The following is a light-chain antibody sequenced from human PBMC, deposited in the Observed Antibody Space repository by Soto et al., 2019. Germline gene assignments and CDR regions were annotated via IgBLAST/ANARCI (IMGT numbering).Light chain of an antibody. J-gene: IGKJ2*01. Sequence: EIVLMQSPGTLSLSPGERATLSCRASQSVTNNYLAWYQQKPGQAPRLLIYGASSRATGVPDRFSGSGSGTDFTLTITRPEPEDFAVYYCQQYGISPLMYTFGQGTKLGVK. V-gene: IGKV3-20*01. CDR2: GAS. CDR1: QSVTNNY. CDR3: QQYGISPLMYT.